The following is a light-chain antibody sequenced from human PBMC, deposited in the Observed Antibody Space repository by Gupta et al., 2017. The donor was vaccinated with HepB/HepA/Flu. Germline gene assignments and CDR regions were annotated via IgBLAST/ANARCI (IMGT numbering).Light chain of an antibody. V-gene: IGKV1-12*01. CDR2: ASS. CDR3: QQGSRFPYT. Sequence: PPLLSASIGDSVTISCRVSQGISTWVAWYQQKPGKAPKLLIYASSHLFIGVPERFSGSGSGTDFTLTISRVQPEELAFYYCQQGSRFPYTFGQGTXLEIK. CDR1: QGISTW. J-gene: IGKJ2*01.